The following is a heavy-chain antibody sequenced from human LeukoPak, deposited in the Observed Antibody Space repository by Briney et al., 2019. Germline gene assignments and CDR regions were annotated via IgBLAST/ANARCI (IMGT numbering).Heavy chain of an antibody. CDR1: GGSISSGSYY. CDR2: SNYSGST. Sequence: NPSETLSLTCTVSGGSISSGSYYWGWIRQPPGKGLEWIGGSNYSGSTYYNPSLKIRVTISVDTPKNQFSLKVSSVTAADTAMYYCARLIVVVVAATRNSWFDPWGQGTLVTVSS. J-gene: IGHJ5*02. CDR3: ARLIVVVVAATRNSWFDP. D-gene: IGHD2-15*01. V-gene: IGHV4-39*01.